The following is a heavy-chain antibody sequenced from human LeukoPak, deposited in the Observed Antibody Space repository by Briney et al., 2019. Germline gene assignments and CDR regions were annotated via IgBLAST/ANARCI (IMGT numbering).Heavy chain of an antibody. CDR1: GFTFSSYG. CDR3: VRADDRPDTGLDY. D-gene: IGHD3-22*01. Sequence: GGSLRLSCAASGFTFSSYGMHWVRQAPGKGLEWVAVILSDGSKEFYTDSVKGRFTISRDNSKNTLYPQMNSLRAEDTAVYYCVRADDRPDTGLDYWGQGTLVTVSS. CDR2: ILSDGSKE. V-gene: IGHV3-33*01. J-gene: IGHJ4*02.